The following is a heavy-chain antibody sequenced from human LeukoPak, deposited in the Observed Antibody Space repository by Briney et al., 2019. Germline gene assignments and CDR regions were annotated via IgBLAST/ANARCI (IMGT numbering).Heavy chain of an antibody. D-gene: IGHD3-10*01. Sequence: GGSLRLSCAASGFTVSSNYMSWVRQAPGKGLEWVSVIYSGGSTHYADSVKGRFTISRDNSKNTLYLQMNSLRAEDTAVYYCARERFGEYAFDYWGQRTLVTVSS. CDR3: ARERFGEYAFDY. J-gene: IGHJ4*02. CDR2: IYSGGST. CDR1: GFTVSSNY. V-gene: IGHV3-53*01.